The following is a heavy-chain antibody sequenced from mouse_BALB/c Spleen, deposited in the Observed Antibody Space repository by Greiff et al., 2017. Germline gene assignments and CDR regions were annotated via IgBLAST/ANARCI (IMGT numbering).Heavy chain of an antibody. CDR1: GYTFTDYN. CDR3: ARRALLWYAMDY. Sequence: EVQLQQSGPELVKPGASVKISCKASGYTFTDYNMHWVKQSHGKSLEWIGYIYPYNGGTGYNQKFKSKATLTVDNSSSTAYMELRSLTSEDSAVYYCARRALLWYAMDYWGQGTSVTVSS. J-gene: IGHJ4*01. V-gene: IGHV1S29*02. CDR2: IYPYNGGT. D-gene: IGHD2-1*01.